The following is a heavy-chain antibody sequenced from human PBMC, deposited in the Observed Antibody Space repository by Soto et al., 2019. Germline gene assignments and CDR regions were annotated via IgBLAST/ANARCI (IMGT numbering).Heavy chain of an antibody. V-gene: IGHV3-30*18. CDR1: GFTFSSYG. J-gene: IGHJ4*02. CDR2: ISYDGSNK. D-gene: IGHD6-6*01. Sequence: GGSLRISCAASGFTFSSYGMHWVRQAPGKGLEWVAVISYDGSNKYYADSVKGRFTISRDNSKNTLYLQMNSLRAEDTAVYYCAKVDNPFEYSSPLAYWGQGTLVTGSS. CDR3: AKVDNPFEYSSPLAY.